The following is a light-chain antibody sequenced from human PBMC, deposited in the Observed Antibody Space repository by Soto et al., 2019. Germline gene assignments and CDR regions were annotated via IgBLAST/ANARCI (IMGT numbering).Light chain of an antibody. CDR2: GNS. CDR1: SSNIGANYD. J-gene: IGLJ2*01. CDR3: QCYASSLRNVI. V-gene: IGLV1-40*01. Sequence: QSVLTQPPSVSGAPGQGVTISCTGGSSNIGANYDVHWYQQLPGTAPKVLIYGNSNRPSGVPDRFSGSKSGTSASLAITWLQVEDEADYYCQCYASSLRNVIFGGGTKLTVL.